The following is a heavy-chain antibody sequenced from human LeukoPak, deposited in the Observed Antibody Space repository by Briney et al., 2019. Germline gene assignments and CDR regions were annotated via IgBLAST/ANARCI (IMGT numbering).Heavy chain of an antibody. CDR1: GFTFSSYS. CDR3: ARDIAVAGRNFDY. J-gene: IGHJ4*02. V-gene: IGHV3-21*01. CDR2: ISSSSSYI. Sequence: GGSLRLSCAASGFTFSSYSMNWVRQAPGKGLEWVSSISSSSSYIYYADSVKGRFTISRDNAKNSLYLQMNSLRAEDTAAYYCARDIAVAGRNFDYWGQGTLVTVSS. D-gene: IGHD6-19*01.